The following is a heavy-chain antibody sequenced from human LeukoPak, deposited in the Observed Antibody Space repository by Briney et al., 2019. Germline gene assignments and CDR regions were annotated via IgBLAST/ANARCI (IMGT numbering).Heavy chain of an antibody. Sequence: RSRGSLRLSCAASGFTFSSYAMSWVRQAPGKGLEWVSAISGSGGSTYYADSVKGRFTISRDNSKNTLYLQMNSLRAEDTAVYYCAKYPGSGSFNWFDPWGQGTLVTVSS. D-gene: IGHD3-10*01. CDR2: ISGSGGST. CDR1: GFTFSSYA. J-gene: IGHJ5*02. V-gene: IGHV3-23*01. CDR3: AKYPGSGSFNWFDP.